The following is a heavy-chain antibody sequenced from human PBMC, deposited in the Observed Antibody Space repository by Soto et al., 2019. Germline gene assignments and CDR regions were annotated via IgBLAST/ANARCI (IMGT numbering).Heavy chain of an antibody. J-gene: IGHJ6*02. Sequence: GASVKVSCKASGYTFTSYDINWVRQATGQGLEWMGWMNPNSGNTGYAQKFQGRVTMTRNTSISTAYMELSSLRSEDTAVYYCARGQYSSGWYYYYGMDVWGQGTTVTV. V-gene: IGHV1-8*01. CDR2: MNPNSGNT. D-gene: IGHD6-19*01. CDR1: GYTFTSYD. CDR3: ARGQYSSGWYYYYGMDV.